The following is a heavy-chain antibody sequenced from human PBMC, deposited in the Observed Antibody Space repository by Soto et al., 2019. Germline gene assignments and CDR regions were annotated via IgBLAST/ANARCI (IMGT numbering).Heavy chain of an antibody. J-gene: IGHJ5*02. CDR1: GFTFSSYG. D-gene: IGHD2-15*01. CDR3: AKDQGILFAPNWFDP. V-gene: IGHV3-30*18. Sequence: QVQLVESGGGVVQPGRSLRLSCAASGFTFSSYGMHWVRQAPGKGLEWVAVISYDGSNKYYADSVKGRFTIFRDNSKNTLYLQMNSLRAEDTAVYYCAKDQGILFAPNWFDPWGQGTLVTVSS. CDR2: ISYDGSNK.